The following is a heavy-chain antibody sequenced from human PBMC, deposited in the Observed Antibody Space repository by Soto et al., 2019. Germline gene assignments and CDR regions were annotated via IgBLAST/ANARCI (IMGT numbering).Heavy chain of an antibody. J-gene: IGHJ4*02. D-gene: IGHD6-19*01. CDR2: IHYTGGP. CDR3: ARRTKLGTAWYPDC. V-gene: IGHV4-59*08. CDR1: GGSISGSS. Sequence: QVHLQESGPGLLKPSETLSLTCAVSGGSISGSSWSWIRQPPGKGLEWIGNIHYTGGPNYNPSLKSRLTISLDTSKIQISLQLTSVTAADTAIYYCARRTKLGTAWYPDCWGQGTLVTVSS.